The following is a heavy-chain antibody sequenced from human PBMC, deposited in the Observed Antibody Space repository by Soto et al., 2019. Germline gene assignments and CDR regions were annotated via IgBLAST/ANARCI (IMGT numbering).Heavy chain of an antibody. D-gene: IGHD3-10*01. CDR2: ISSSSSTI. Sequence: GGSLRLSCAASGFTFSSYSMNWVRQAPGKGLEWVSYISSSSSTIYYADSVKGRFTISRDNAKNSLYLQMNSLRDEDTAVYYCARGGSHAGYYYGMDVWGQGTTVTVSS. V-gene: IGHV3-48*02. CDR3: ARGGSHAGYYYGMDV. J-gene: IGHJ6*02. CDR1: GFTFSSYS.